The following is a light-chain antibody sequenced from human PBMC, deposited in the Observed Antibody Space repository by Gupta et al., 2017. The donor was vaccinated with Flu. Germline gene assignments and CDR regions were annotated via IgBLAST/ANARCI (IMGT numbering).Light chain of an antibody. CDR1: SSDVGGYNY. CDR2: EVS. Sequence: QSALTPPPYPDGSPGPSVTISCTGTSSDVGGYNYVSWYQQYPGKAPKLMIYEVSKRPSGVPDRFSGSKSGNTASLTVSGLQAEDEADYYCSSYASRNNVLFGGGTKLTVL. CDR3: SSYASRNNVL. V-gene: IGLV2-8*01. J-gene: IGLJ2*01.